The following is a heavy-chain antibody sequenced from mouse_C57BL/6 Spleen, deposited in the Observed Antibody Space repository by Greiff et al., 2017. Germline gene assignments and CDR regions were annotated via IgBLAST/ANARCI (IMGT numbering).Heavy chain of an antibody. CDR1: GYTFTSYW. D-gene: IGHD2-5*01. Sequence: VKLQQPGAELVKPGASVKMSCKASGYTFTSYWITWVKQRPGQGLEWIGDIYPGSGSTNYNEQFKSKATLTVDTSSSTAYMQLSSLTSDDSAVYYCAREVYYSNGGFAYWGQGTLVTVSA. CDR2: IYPGSGST. V-gene: IGHV1-55*01. CDR3: AREVYYSNGGFAY. J-gene: IGHJ3*01.